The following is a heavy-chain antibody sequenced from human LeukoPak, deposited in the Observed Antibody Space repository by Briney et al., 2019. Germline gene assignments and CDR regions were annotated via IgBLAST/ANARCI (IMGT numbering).Heavy chain of an antibody. V-gene: IGHV4-34*01. CDR2: INHSGST. CDR1: GGSFSGYY. CDR3: ARLSTAHVAAAGTGFDC. J-gene: IGHJ4*02. D-gene: IGHD6-13*01. Sequence: PSETLSLTCAVYGGSFSGYYWSWIRQPPGKGLEWIGEINHSGSTYYNPSLKSRVTIFVDTSKNHFSLRLSSVTAADTAVYYCARLSTAHVAAAGTGFDCWGQGTLVTVSS.